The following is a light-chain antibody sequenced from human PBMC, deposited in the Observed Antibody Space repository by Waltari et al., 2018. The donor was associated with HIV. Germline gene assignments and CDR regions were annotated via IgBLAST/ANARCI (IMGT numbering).Light chain of an antibody. J-gene: IGKJ4*01. CDR1: QSVDDY. CDR3: QQRSNWPPT. V-gene: IGKV3-11*01. CDR2: DTA. Sequence: ENVLTQSPATLSLSPGARATLSCRASQSVDDYLAWYQQKPGQAPRLLIYDTAHRVTGIPARFSGSGSGTDFTLTISSLEPEDFAVYYCQQRSNWPPTFGGGTKVEI.